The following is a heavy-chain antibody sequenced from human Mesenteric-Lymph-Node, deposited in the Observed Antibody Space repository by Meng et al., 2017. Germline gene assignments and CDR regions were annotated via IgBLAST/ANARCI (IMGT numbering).Heavy chain of an antibody. CDR1: GFTFSDYY. CDR3: ARVTGGNSWYFDY. CDR2: ISSSSTI. Sequence: GESLKISCAASGFTFSDYYMNWVRQAPGKGLEWVSSISSSSTIYYADSVKGRFTISRDNAKNSLYLQMNSLRAEDTAVYYCARVTGGNSWYFDYWGQGTLVTVSS. J-gene: IGHJ4*02. D-gene: IGHD4-23*01. V-gene: IGHV3-69-1*02.